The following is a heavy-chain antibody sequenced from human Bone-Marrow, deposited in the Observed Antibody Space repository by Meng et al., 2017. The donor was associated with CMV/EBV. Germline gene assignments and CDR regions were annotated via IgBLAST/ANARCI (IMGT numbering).Heavy chain of an antibody. CDR1: GGSISSYY. V-gene: IGHV4-59*01. CDR2: ISHSGST. Sequence: SETLSLTCTVSGGSISSYYWSWIRQPPGKGLEWIGSISHSGSTNYNPSLKSRVTISVDTSKNQFSLKLSSVTAADTAVYYCASLSGYATYFDYWGQGTLVTVSS. J-gene: IGHJ4*02. CDR3: ASLSGYATYFDY. D-gene: IGHD5-12*01.